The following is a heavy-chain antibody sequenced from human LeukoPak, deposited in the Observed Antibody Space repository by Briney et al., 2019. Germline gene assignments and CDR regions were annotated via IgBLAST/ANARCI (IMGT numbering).Heavy chain of an antibody. D-gene: IGHD3-10*01. CDR2: IIPIFGTA. J-gene: IGHJ6*03. CDR3: ARDRERSGSYYNSYYMDV. V-gene: IGHV1-69*05. Sequence: ASVKVSCKASGGTFSSYAISWVRQAPGQGLEWMGRIIPIFGTANYAQKFQGRVTITTDESTSTAYMELSSLRSEDTAVYYCARDRERSGSYYNSYYMDVWGKGTTVTVSS. CDR1: GGTFSSYA.